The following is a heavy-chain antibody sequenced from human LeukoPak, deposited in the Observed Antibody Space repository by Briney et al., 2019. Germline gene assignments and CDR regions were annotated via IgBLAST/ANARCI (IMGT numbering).Heavy chain of an antibody. CDR3: ARYSDNWFDP. Sequence: SETLSLTCTVSGGSISSYYWSWIRQPPGKGLEWIGYIYYSGGTNYNPPLKSRVTISVDTSKNQFSLKLSSVTAANTAVYYCARYSDNWFDPWGQGTLVTVSS. D-gene: IGHD6-13*01. CDR2: IYYSGGT. CDR1: GGSISSYY. V-gene: IGHV4-59*01. J-gene: IGHJ5*02.